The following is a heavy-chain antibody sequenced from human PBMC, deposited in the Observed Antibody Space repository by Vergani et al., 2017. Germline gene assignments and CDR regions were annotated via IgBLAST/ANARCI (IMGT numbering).Heavy chain of an antibody. CDR2: VNQDGSEK. Sequence: EGQLVESGGDWVQRGGSLRLSCAASGFISSSYWMSWVRQAPGKGLEWVANVNQDGSEKYYVDSVRGRFTISRDNAKNSIYLQMNSLRAEDTAVYYCARDYILTGYVDYWGQGTLVTVSS. CDR1: GFISSSYW. J-gene: IGHJ4*02. V-gene: IGHV3-7*01. D-gene: IGHD3-9*01. CDR3: ARDYILTGYVDY.